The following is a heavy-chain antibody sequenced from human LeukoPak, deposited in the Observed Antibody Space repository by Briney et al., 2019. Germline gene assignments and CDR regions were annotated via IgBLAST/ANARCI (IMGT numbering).Heavy chain of an antibody. V-gene: IGHV1-8*01. J-gene: IGHJ6*03. CDR1: GYTFTSYD. D-gene: IGHD3-10*01. CDR2: MNPNSGNT. Sequence: ASVKVSCKASGYTFTSYDINWVRQATGQGLEWMGWMNPNSGNTGYAQKFQGRVTMTRNTSISTAYMELSSLRSEDTAVYYCARVSHYGSGSLTPYYYYYYMDVWGKGTTVTVSS. CDR3: ARVSHYGSGSLTPYYYYYYMDV.